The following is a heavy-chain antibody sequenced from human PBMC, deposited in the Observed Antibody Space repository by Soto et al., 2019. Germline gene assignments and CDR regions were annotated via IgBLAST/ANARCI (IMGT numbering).Heavy chain of an antibody. V-gene: IGHV1-69*08. CDR3: ARGLGGRMDD. J-gene: IGHJ6*02. Sequence: QVQLVQSRAEVKKPGSSVRVSCKASGTIFSSYTISWVRQAPGQGLEWMGRIIPILGETNSAQKFQDRVTLTADKSTNTAYMELNSLRLEDTAVYYCARGLGGRMDDWGQGTTVTVSS. CDR2: IIPILGET. D-gene: IGHD3-16*01. CDR1: GTIFSSYT.